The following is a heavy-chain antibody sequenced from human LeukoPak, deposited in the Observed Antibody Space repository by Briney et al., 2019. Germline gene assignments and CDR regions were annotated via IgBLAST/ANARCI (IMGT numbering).Heavy chain of an antibody. CDR3: ARQEVVATITIDY. D-gene: IGHD5-12*01. CDR1: GYSISSGYY. V-gene: IGHV4-38-2*02. J-gene: IGHJ4*02. Sequence: SETLSLTCTVSGYSISSGYYWGWIRQPPGKGLEWIGSIYYSGSTYYNPSLKSRVTISVDTSKNQFSLKLSSVTAADTAVYYCARQEVVATITIDYWGQGTLVTVSS. CDR2: IYYSGST.